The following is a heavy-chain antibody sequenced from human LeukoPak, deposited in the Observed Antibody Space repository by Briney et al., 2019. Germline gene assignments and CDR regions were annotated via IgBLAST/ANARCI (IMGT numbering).Heavy chain of an antibody. D-gene: IGHD3-10*01. V-gene: IGHV4-59*01. CDR3: ARGRSGSYYKGPFDY. Sequence: SSETLSLTCTVSGGSISSYYWSWIRQPPGKGLEWIGYNYYSGSTNYNPSLKSRVTISVDTSKNQFSLKLSSVTAADTAVYYCARGRSGSYYKGPFDYWGQGTLVTVSS. CDR2: NYYSGST. CDR1: GGSISSYY. J-gene: IGHJ4*02.